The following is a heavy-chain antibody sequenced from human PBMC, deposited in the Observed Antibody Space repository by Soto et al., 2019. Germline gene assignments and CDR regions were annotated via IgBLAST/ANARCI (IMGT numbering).Heavy chain of an antibody. CDR3: ARITGRHLDY. CDR2: VDSSWTA. J-gene: IGHJ4*02. V-gene: IGHV4-39*01. CDR1: CGSISVTIVF. Sequence: PSETLPLTCTVSCGSISVTIVFWGWVRQPPGNGLEWIWNVDSSWTAYFSPSLATRVTFHVDTSKTQFSLTLYSVTAADTAVYYCARITGRHLDYWGQGILVTVS. D-gene: IGHD1-20*01.